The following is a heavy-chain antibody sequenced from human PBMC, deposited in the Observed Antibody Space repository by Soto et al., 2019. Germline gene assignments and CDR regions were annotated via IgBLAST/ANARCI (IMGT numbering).Heavy chain of an antibody. CDR3: ARDRLGSYLFDF. CDR1: GYTFTSYN. J-gene: IGHJ4*02. D-gene: IGHD3-10*01. CDR2: ISANNGNT. V-gene: IGHV1-18*04. Sequence: ASVKVSCKTSGYTFTSYNINWVRQAPGQGLEWMGWISANNGNTNYAQKLQGRVTMTTDTSTSTAYMELRSLRSDDTAVYYCARDRLGSYLFDFWGKGTLVTL.